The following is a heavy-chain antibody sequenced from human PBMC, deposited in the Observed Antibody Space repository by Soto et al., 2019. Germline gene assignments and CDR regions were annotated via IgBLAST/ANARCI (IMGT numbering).Heavy chain of an antibody. V-gene: IGHV3-48*03. CDR1: GFTFSSYE. J-gene: IGHJ4*01. CDR3: ARETHFIDY. CDR2: ISSTGTSM. Sequence: VQLVESGGDLVQPGGSLRLSCAASGFTFSSYEMNWVRQAPGKGLEWVSYISSTGTSMDYADSVKGRFTISRDNAKNSLFLQLNSLRDEDTAVYYCARETHFIDYWGXGTLVSVSA.